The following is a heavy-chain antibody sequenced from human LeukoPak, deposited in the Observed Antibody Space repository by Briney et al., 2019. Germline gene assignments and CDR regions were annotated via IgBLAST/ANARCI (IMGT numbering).Heavy chain of an antibody. J-gene: IGHJ6*02. V-gene: IGHV3-66*01. CDR1: GFTFSSYW. CDR3: ARDRGSSSPAYYYYYGMDV. CDR2: IYSGGST. D-gene: IGHD6-6*01. Sequence: GGSLRLSCAASGFTFSSYWMSWVRQAPGKGLEWVSVIYSGGSTYYADSVKGRFTISRGNSKNTLYLQMNSLRAEDTAVYYCARDRGSSSPAYYYYYGMDVWGQGTTVTVSS.